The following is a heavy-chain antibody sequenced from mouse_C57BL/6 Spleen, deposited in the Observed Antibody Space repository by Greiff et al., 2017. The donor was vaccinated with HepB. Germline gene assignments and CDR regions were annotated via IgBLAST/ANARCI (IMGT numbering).Heavy chain of an antibody. CDR2: IWRGGST. V-gene: IGHV2-5*01. Sequence: QVQLKESGPGLMQPSQSLSITCTVSGFSLTSYGVHWVRQSPGKGLEWLGVIWRGGSTDYNADFMSRLSITKDNSKSHVFFKMNSLQADDTAIYYCATITGTGAYYYAMDYWGQGTSVTVSS. CDR1: GFSLTSYG. D-gene: IGHD4-1*01. CDR3: ATITGTGAYYYAMDY. J-gene: IGHJ4*01.